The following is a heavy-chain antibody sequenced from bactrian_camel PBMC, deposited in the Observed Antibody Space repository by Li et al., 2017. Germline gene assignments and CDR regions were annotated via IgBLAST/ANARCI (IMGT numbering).Heavy chain of an antibody. CDR1: GFTFSVYD. V-gene: IGHV3S40*01. D-gene: IGHD5*01. Sequence: VQLVESGGGSVQSGGSLRLSCVASGFTFSVYDMSWVRQAPGKGLEWVSGIDSGGSSPTYGDSVKGRFTISRDNAKNTLYLQMNSLRADDTAMYYCAIGLFADFGLGRGTQVTVS. CDR2: IDSGGSSP. J-gene: IGHJ4*01.